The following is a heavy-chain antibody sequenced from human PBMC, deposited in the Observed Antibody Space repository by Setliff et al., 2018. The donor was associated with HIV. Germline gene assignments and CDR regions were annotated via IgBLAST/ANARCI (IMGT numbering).Heavy chain of an antibody. CDR3: ARDYNINYYYGLDA. J-gene: IGHJ6*02. CDR2: ISSTGSHI. D-gene: IGHD3-10*01. CDR1: GFTFDDYK. Sequence: PGGSLRLSCAASGFTFDDYKMNWVRQAPGKGLEWVSSISSTGSHIDYIDSLKGRFTISRDNAKNSLYLQMNSLKDEDTAVYYCARDYNINYYYGLDAWGQGTTVTVS. V-gene: IGHV3-21*01.